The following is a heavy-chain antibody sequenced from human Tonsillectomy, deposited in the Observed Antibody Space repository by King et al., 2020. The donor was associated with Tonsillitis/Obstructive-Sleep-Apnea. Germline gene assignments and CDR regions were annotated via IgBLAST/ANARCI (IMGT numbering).Heavy chain of an antibody. V-gene: IGHV1-46*01. J-gene: IGHJ4*02. D-gene: IGHD1-14*01. Sequence: QLVQSGAEVKTPGASVKVSCKASGYTFTWYYIHWVRQARGKGLEWMGIINPSRGVTTYAQKFQGRVTMTTDTSASTVYLVLCSLRSEDTAVYYCARDDVVGRYIDSWGQGTLVTVSS. CDR1: GYTFTWYY. CDR3: ARDDVVGRYIDS. CDR2: INPSRGVT.